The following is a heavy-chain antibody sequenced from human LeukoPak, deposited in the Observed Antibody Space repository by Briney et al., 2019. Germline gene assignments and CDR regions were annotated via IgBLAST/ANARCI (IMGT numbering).Heavy chain of an antibody. Sequence: GGSLRLSCTASGFTVSSDYMSWVRQAPGKGLEWVSVVYSGGNTYYADFVKGRFTISRDNSKNTLYLQMNSLRAEDTAVYYCAREPPGGGFDYWGQGTLVTVSS. CDR1: GFTVSSDY. D-gene: IGHD3-16*01. J-gene: IGHJ4*02. CDR3: AREPPGGGFDY. CDR2: VYSGGNT. V-gene: IGHV3-66*01.